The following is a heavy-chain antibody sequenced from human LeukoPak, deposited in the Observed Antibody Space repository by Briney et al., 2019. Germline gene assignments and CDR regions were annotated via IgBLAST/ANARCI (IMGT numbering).Heavy chain of an antibody. Sequence: GGSLRLSCAASGFTFDDYGMSWVRQAPGKGLEWVSGINWNGGSTGYADSVKGRFTISRDNAKNSLYLQMNSLRAEDTALYYYARPTGTLDAFDIWGQGTMVTVSS. V-gene: IGHV3-20*04. J-gene: IGHJ3*02. CDR3: ARPTGTLDAFDI. CDR2: INWNGGST. CDR1: GFTFDDYG. D-gene: IGHD1-1*01.